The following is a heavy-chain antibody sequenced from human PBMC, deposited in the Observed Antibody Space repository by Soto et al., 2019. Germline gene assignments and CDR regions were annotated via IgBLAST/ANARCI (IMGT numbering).Heavy chain of an antibody. J-gene: IGHJ4*02. V-gene: IGHV4-59*01. CDR3: ARHTSGWSAVDY. CDR1: GGSISSYY. D-gene: IGHD6-19*01. Sequence: QVQLQESGPGLVKPSETLSLTCTVSGGSISSYYWSWIRQPPGKGLAWIAYIYSSGNTNYNPSLKSRVTISVDTSKNQFSLKLSSVTAADTALYYCARHTSGWSAVDYWGQGTLVTVSS. CDR2: IYSSGNT.